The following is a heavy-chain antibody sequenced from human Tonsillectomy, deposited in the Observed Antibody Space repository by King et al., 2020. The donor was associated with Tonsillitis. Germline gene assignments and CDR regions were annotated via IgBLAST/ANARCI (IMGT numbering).Heavy chain of an antibody. D-gene: IGHD6-19*01. J-gene: IGHJ4*02. CDR2: IKSDGSST. V-gene: IGHV3-74*01. CDR1: GITFSRYW. Sequence: VQLVESGGGLVQPGGSLRLSCAASGITFSRYWFHWVRQAPGKGLVWGSRIKSDGSSTDYADSVKGRFTISRDNAKNTLYLQMNSLRADDTAVYYCARIAVTTPFDYWGQGTLVTVSS. CDR3: ARIAVTTPFDY.